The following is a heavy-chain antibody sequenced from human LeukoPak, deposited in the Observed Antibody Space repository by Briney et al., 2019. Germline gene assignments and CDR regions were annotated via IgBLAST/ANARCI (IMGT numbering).Heavy chain of an antibody. CDR3: ARDLYPLDIVVVVAATPADY. J-gene: IGHJ4*02. V-gene: IGHV1-18*01. D-gene: IGHD2-15*01. CDR2: ISAYNGNT. Sequence: ASVKVSCKASGYTFTSYGISWVRQAPGQGLEWMGWISAYNGNTNYAQKLQGRVTMTTDTSTSTAHMELRSLRSDDTAVYYCARDLYPLDIVVVVAATPADYWGQGTLVTVSS. CDR1: GYTFTSYG.